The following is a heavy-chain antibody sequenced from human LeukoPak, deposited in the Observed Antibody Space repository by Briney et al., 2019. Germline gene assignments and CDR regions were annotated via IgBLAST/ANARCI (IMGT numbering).Heavy chain of an antibody. CDR1: GGSISSSSYY. Sequence: PSETLSLTCTVSGGSISSSSYYWGGIRQPPGKGLEWIGSIYYSGSTYYNPSLKSRVTISVDTSKNQFSLKLSSVTAADTAVYYCARGQGLRYFDWPHYYYYYGMDVWGQGTTVTVSS. D-gene: IGHD3-9*01. J-gene: IGHJ6*02. V-gene: IGHV4-39*01. CDR3: ARGQGLRYFDWPHYYYYYGMDV. CDR2: IYYSGST.